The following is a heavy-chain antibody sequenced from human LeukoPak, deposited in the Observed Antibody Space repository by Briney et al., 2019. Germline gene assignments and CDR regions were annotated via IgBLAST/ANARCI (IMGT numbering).Heavy chain of an antibody. CDR2: IHHSGNT. J-gene: IGHJ3*02. Sequence: SETLSLTCSVSSGSISSYYWSWIRQPPGMRLEWIGNIHHSGNTNYNPSLKSRVTIAVDTSKNQFSLKLRSVTAADTAVYYCARRIHRRAARPSSFDIWGQGTMVTVSS. D-gene: IGHD6-6*01. V-gene: IGHV4-59*01. CDR1: SGSISSYY. CDR3: ARRIHRRAARPSSFDI.